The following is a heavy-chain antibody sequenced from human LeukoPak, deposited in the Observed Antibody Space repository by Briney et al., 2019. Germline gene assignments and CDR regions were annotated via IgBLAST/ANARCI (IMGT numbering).Heavy chain of an antibody. D-gene: IGHD2-15*01. CDR3: ARHCSGGSCQGYFDY. V-gene: IGHV4-39*01. Sequence: RASETLSLTCTVSGRSISSSSYYWGSIRQPPGKGLEWIRSIYSSGSTYYNPSLKSRVTISGDTSKNQFSLRLSSVTAADTAVYYCARHCSGGSCQGYFDYWGQGTLVTVSS. CDR2: IYSSGST. CDR1: GRSISSSSYY. J-gene: IGHJ4*02.